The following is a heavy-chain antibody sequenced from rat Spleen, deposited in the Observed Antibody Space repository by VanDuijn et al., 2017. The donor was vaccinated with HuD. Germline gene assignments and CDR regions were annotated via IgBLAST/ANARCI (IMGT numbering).Heavy chain of an antibody. CDR3: ARSNNIRAYVMDA. D-gene: IGHD1-10*01. CDR1: GYSITSSYR. V-gene: IGHV3-3*01. J-gene: IGHJ4*01. Sequence: EVQLQESGPGLVKPSQSLSLTCSVTGYSITSSYRWNWIRKFPGNKLEWMGYINSAGSTNYNPSLKSRISITRDTSKNQFFLQVNSVTTEDTATYYCARSNNIRAYVMDAWGQGASVTVSS. CDR2: INSAGST.